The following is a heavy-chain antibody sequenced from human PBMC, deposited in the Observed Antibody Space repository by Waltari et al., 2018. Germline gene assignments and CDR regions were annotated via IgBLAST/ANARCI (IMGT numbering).Heavy chain of an antibody. Sequence: QVRLEESGPRLAKASETLSLTSTVSGYSVSNGYYWGWCRQTPGGVLEWIGNMSHDGRGYDNPSLRSRVSISVDPSKNQLSLRLNSVTAADTATYYCARISSGDLAFDSWGHGIPVIVS. J-gene: IGHJ5*01. D-gene: IGHD2-21*01. CDR1: GYSVSNGYY. CDR3: ARISSGDLAFDS. V-gene: IGHV4-38-2*02. CDR2: MSHDGRG.